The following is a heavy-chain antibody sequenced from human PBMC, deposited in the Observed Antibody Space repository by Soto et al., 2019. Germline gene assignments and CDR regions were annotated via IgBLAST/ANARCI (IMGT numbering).Heavy chain of an antibody. D-gene: IGHD3-10*01. V-gene: IGHV3-30*04. Sequence: GGSLRLSCAASGFTFSSYAMHWVRQAPGKGLEWVAVISYDGSNKYYADSVKGRFTISRDNSKNTLYLQMNSLRAEDTAEYCCARGRVRGVNYYGMDVWGQGTTVTVSS. CDR1: GFTFSSYA. CDR2: ISYDGSNK. CDR3: ARGRVRGVNYYGMDV. J-gene: IGHJ6*02.